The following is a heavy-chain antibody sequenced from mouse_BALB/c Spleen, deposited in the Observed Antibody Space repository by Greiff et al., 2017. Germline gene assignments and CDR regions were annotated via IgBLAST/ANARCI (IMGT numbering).Heavy chain of an antibody. Sequence: VQLQQSGPSLVKPSQTLSLTCSVTGDSITSGYWNWIRKFPGNKLEYMGYISYSGSTYYNPSLKSRISITRDTSKNQYYLQLNSVTTEDTATYYCARYLANWDRFAYWGQGTLVTVSA. J-gene: IGHJ3*01. CDR1: GDSITSGY. CDR3: ARYLANWDRFAY. D-gene: IGHD4-1*01. CDR2: ISYSGST. V-gene: IGHV3-8*02.